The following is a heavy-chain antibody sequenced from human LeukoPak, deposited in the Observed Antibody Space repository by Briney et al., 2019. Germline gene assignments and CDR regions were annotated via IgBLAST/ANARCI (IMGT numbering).Heavy chain of an antibody. J-gene: IGHJ5*02. V-gene: IGHV4-39*01. Sequence: SETLSLTCTVSGASVSNNNYYWGWIRQPPGKGLEWIASIYYSGSTYYNPSLKSRVTISVDTSKNQFSLKLNSVTAADTAVYYCARCKKNYYDSSGYHGDWFDPWGQGTLVTVSS. CDR2: IYYSGST. CDR1: GASVSNNNYY. D-gene: IGHD3-22*01. CDR3: ARCKKNYYDSSGYHGDWFDP.